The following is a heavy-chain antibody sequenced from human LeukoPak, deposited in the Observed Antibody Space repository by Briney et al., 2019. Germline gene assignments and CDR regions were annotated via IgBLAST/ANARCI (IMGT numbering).Heavy chain of an antibody. CDR2: INPNSGGT. J-gene: IGHJ6*02. V-gene: IGHV1-2*06. Sequence: ASVKVSCKASGYTFTGYYVHWVRQAPGQGLEWMGRINPNSGGTNYAQKFQGRVTMTRDTSISTAYMELSRLRSDDTAVYYCARGGYDFVYYYYGMDVWGQGTTVTVSS. D-gene: IGHD3-3*01. CDR3: ARGGYDFVYYYYGMDV. CDR1: GYTFTGYY.